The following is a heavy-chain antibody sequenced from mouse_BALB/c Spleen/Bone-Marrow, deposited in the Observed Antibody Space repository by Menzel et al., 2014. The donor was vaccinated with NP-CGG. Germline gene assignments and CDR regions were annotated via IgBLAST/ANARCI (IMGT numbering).Heavy chain of an antibody. V-gene: IGHV1S81*02. CDR2: INPSNGGT. J-gene: IGHJ4*01. CDR1: GYTFTSYY. CDR3: TRYTYGDYPYYYAMDY. D-gene: IGHD2-13*01. Sequence: LVESGAELVKPGASVKLSCKASGYTFTSYYMYRVKQRPGRGLEWIGGINPSNGGTNFNEKFKSKATLTVDKSSSAAYMQLGSLTSEDSAVYYCTRYTYGDYPYYYAMDYWGQGTSVTVSS.